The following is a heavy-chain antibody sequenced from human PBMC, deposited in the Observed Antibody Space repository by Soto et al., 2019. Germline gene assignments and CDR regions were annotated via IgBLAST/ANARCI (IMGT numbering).Heavy chain of an antibody. J-gene: IGHJ4*02. CDR3: ARAHGGRDGYNYDY. CDR1: GFTVSSNY. Sequence: EVQLVESEGGLIQPGGSLRLSCAASGFTVSSNYMSWVRQAPGKGLEWVSVIYSGGSTYYADSVKGRFTISRDNSKNTLYLQMNSLRAEDTAVYYCARAHGGRDGYNYDYWGQGTLVTVSS. D-gene: IGHD5-12*01. V-gene: IGHV3-53*01. CDR2: IYSGGST.